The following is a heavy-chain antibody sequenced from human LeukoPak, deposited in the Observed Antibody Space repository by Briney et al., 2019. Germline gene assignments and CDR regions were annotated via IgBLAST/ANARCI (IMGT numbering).Heavy chain of an antibody. J-gene: IGHJ4*02. V-gene: IGHV3-21*01. CDR3: ARDLAVVPAAMPFDY. CDR2: TSSSSSYI. D-gene: IGHD2-2*01. CDR1: GFTFSSYS. Sequence: GGSLRLSCAASGFTFSSYSMNWVRQAPGKGLEWVSSTSSSSSYIYYADSVKGRFTISRDNAKNSLYLQMNSLRAEDTAVYYCARDLAVVPAAMPFDYWGQGTLVTVSS.